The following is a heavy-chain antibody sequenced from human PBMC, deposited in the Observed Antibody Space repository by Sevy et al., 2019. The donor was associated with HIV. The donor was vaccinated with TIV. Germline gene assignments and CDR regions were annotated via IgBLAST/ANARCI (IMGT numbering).Heavy chain of an antibody. CDR3: ARDLVIPATMDYFYYGMDV. J-gene: IGHJ6*02. D-gene: IGHD2-15*01. Sequence: GGSLRLSCAASGFTIRTYNMNWVRQAPGKGLEWVSSISSSSTYIYYADSVKGRFTISRDNAKNSLYQQMSSLRAEDTAVYYCARDLVIPATMDYFYYGMDVWGQRTTVTVSS. V-gene: IGHV3-21*01. CDR1: GFTIRTYN. CDR2: ISSSSTYI.